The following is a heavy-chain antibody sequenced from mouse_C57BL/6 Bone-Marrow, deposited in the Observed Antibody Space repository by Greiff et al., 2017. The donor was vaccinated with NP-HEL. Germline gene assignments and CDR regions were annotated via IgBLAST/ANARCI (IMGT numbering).Heavy chain of an antibody. V-gene: IGHV1-54*01. CDR3: ARRGDYDY. CDR1: GYAFTNYL. D-gene: IGHD2-4*01. CDR2: INPGSGGT. Sequence: VQLQQSGAELVRPGPSVKVSCKASGYAFTNYLIEWVKQRPGQGLEWIGVINPGSGGTNYNEKFKGKATLTADKSSSTAYMQLSSLTSEDSAVYFCARRGDYDYWGQGTTLTVSS. J-gene: IGHJ2*01.